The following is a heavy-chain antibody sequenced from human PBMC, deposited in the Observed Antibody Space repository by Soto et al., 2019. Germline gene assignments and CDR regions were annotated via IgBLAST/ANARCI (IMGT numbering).Heavy chain of an antibody. Sequence: QVQLQESGPGLVKPSQTLSLTCTVSGGSISSGGYYWSWIRQHPGKGLEWIGYIYYSGSTYYNPSLESRVTISVDTSKNQFSLKLSSVTAADTAVYYCAIDGPGGNSAWYFDLWGRGTLVTVSS. CDR1: GGSISSGGYY. CDR3: AIDGPGGNSAWYFDL. J-gene: IGHJ2*01. CDR2: IYYSGST. D-gene: IGHD2-21*02. V-gene: IGHV4-31*03.